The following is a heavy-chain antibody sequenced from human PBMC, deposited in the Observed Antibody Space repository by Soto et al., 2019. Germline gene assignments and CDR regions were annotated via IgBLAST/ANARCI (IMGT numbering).Heavy chain of an antibody. CDR3: ARDRGLMVFDY. Sequence: LSLTCTVSGGSISSGDYYWSWIRQPPGKGLEWIGYIYYSGSTYYNPSLKSRVTISVDTSKNQFSLKLSSVTAADTAVYYCARDRGLMVFDYGGQGTLVTVSS. CDR1: GGSISSGDYY. J-gene: IGHJ4*02. V-gene: IGHV4-30-4*01. D-gene: IGHD2-8*01. CDR2: IYYSGST.